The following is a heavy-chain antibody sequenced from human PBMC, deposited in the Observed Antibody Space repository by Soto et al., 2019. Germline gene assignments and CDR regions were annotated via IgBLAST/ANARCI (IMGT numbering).Heavy chain of an antibody. CDR2: IYYSGST. J-gene: IGHJ3*02. Sequence: QLQLQESGPGLVKPSETLSLTCTVSGGSISSSSYYWGWIRQPPGKGLEWIGSIYYSGSTYYNPSLKSRVTISVDTSKNQFSLKLSSVTAADTAVYYCARAPRNFDWLLSRDAFDIWGQGTMVTVSS. V-gene: IGHV4-39*01. CDR3: ARAPRNFDWLLSRDAFDI. D-gene: IGHD3-9*01. CDR1: GGSISSSSYY.